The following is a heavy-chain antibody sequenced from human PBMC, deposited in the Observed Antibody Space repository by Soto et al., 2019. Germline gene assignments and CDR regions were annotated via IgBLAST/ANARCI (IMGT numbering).Heavy chain of an antibody. CDR3: ARDGCSGSSCFGMDV. Sequence: GGSLRLSCAASGFTFSNYAMHWVRQAPGKGLEWVTVISYDGSNKYYGDSVKGRFTISRDDSKSTLYLQMNSLRGEDTALYYCARDGCSGSSCFGMDVWGQGTTVTVSS. CDR1: GFTFSNYA. J-gene: IGHJ6*02. D-gene: IGHD2-15*01. V-gene: IGHV3-30-3*01. CDR2: ISYDGSNK.